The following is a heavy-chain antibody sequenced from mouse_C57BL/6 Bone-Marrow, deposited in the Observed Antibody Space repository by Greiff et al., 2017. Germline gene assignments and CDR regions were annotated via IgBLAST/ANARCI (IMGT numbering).Heavy chain of an antibody. CDR2: IDPNSGGT. D-gene: IGHD2-1*01. J-gene: IGHJ1*03. V-gene: IGHV1-72*01. CDR3: AHGNYFYWYFAV. CDR1: GYTFTSYW. Sequence: QVQLQQPGAELVKPGASVKLSCKASGYTFTSYWMHWVKRRPGRGLEWIGRIDPNSGGTKYNEKFKSKATLTVDQPSSPAYMQLISLTSEDSAVYYCAHGNYFYWYFAVWGTGTTVTVSS.